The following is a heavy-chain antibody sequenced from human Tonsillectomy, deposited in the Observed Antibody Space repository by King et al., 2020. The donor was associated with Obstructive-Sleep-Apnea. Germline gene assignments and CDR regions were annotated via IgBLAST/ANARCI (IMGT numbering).Heavy chain of an antibody. Sequence: VQLVQSGTEMKKPGESLRISCQGSGYMFTSTWISWVRLMPGKGLEWVGNIDPTDSYTNYSPSFQGHVTISVDKSISTAYLHWGSLKASDTAIYYCARRGYQLPRFGLDVWGQGTTVAVSS. CDR3: ARRGYQLPRFGLDV. CDR1: GYMFTSTW. V-gene: IGHV5-10-1*03. CDR2: IDPTDSYT. D-gene: IGHD2-2*01. J-gene: IGHJ6*02.